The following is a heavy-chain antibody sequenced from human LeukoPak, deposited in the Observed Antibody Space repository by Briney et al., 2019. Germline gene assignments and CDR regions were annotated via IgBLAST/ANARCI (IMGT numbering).Heavy chain of an antibody. Sequence: ASVNVSCKASGYTFTSYYMHWVRQAPGQGLEWMGIINPSGGSTSYAQKFQGRVTMTRDTSTSTVYMELSSLRSEDTAVYYCAREMVAGIADYWGQGTLVTVSS. CDR1: GYTFTSYY. CDR2: INPSGGST. J-gene: IGHJ4*02. CDR3: AREMVAGIADY. V-gene: IGHV1-46*01. D-gene: IGHD6-13*01.